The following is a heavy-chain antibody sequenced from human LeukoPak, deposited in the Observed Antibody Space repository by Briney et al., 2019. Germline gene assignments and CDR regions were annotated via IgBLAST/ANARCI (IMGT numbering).Heavy chain of an antibody. J-gene: IGHJ4*02. D-gene: IGHD3-3*02. V-gene: IGHV4-39*01. CDR1: GGSVRTTRYY. CDR2: ISYFGSA. CDR3: ATHDEGSFFES. Sequence: SETLSLTCTVSGGSVRTTRYYWAWIRQSPGKGLEWIGSISYFGSAYYRPSIQSRATISMDSSKTQISLTLSSVTATDTALYYCATHDEGSFFESWGQGALVTVS.